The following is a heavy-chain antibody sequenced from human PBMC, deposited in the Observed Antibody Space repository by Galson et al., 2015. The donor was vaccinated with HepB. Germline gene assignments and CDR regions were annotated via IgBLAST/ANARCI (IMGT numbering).Heavy chain of an antibody. J-gene: IGHJ4*02. CDR1: GYTFTGYF. D-gene: IGHD6-19*01. CDR2: ISPNSGGT. V-gene: IGHV1-2*06. Sequence: SVKVSCKASGYTFTGYFMHWVRQAPGQGLEWMGRISPNSGGTRYAQKFQGRLTMTRDTSISTAYLEMRRLRSDDTAVYFCARDGEPLYSSGWYPYWGQGTLVTVSS. CDR3: ARDGEPLYSSGWYPY.